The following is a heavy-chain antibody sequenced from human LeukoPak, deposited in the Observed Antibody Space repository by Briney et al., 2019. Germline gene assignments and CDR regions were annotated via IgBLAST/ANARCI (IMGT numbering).Heavy chain of an antibody. D-gene: IGHD3-22*01. CDR1: GFSFKDYW. J-gene: IGHJ3*02. Sequence: GGSLRLSCAASGFSFKDYWMSWVRQAPGRGLEWVSAISGSGGSTYYADSVKGRFTISRDNSKNTLYLQMNSLRAEDTAVYYCAKGVGEYYYDSNAFDIWGQGTMVTVSS. CDR2: ISGSGGST. V-gene: IGHV3-23*01. CDR3: AKGVGEYYYDSNAFDI.